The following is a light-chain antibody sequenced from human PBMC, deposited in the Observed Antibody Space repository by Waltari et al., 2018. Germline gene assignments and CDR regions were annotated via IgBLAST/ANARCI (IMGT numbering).Light chain of an antibody. CDR3: QYRGHWPPGAT. V-gene: IGKV3-11*01. CDR2: DAS. J-gene: IGKJ3*01. CDR1: QSVNNR. Sequence: EIVLTQSPATLSLSPGDRATLPCRASQSVNNRLAWYQQKPGQAPRLLIYDASKRATGIPARFSGSGSGTDFTLTISSLEPEDFAVYYCQYRGHWPPGATFGPGTKVEIK.